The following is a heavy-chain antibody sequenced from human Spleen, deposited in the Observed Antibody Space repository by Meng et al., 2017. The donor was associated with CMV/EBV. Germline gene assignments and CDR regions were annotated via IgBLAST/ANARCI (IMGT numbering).Heavy chain of an antibody. D-gene: IGHD6-19*01. J-gene: IGHJ4*02. V-gene: IGHV1-46*02. CDR1: YIFNNYN. Sequence: YIFNNYNNHWVRQAPGHGLEWMGIIRPSGGITQYVEEFQGRVTMTRDTSTSTVYMELSSLKSEDAAVYYCARDPGYSSAYDGADLRYWGQGTLVTVSS. CDR2: IRPSGGIT. CDR3: ARDPGYSSAYDGADLRY.